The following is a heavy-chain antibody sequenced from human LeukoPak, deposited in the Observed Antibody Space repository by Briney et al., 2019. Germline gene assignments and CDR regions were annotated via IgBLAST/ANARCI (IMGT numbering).Heavy chain of an antibody. CDR3: SKQVDFDPADAFDV. D-gene: IGHD3-9*01. V-gene: IGHV3-23*01. CDR1: GFAFGSYA. Sequence: GGSLRLSRAASGFAFGSYAMGWVRQAPGKGLEWVSAISGSDDSTYYADSVKGQFTTSRDKSKNTLYLQMNSLRAEDTAVYYCSKQVDFDPADAFDVWGQGTMVTVSS. J-gene: IGHJ3*01. CDR2: ISGSDDST.